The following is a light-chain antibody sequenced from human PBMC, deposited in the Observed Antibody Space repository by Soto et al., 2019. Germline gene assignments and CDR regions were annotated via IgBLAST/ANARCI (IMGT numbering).Light chain of an antibody. Sequence: QSALSQPPSASGSLGQSVTISCTGTSSDFGGYNYVSWYQQHPGKAPKLMIYEVSKRPSGVPDRFSGSKSGNTASLTVSGLQAEDEADYYCSSYAGSNNLGVFGTGTKVTVL. V-gene: IGLV2-8*01. J-gene: IGLJ1*01. CDR1: SSDFGGYNY. CDR2: EVS. CDR3: SSYAGSNNLGV.